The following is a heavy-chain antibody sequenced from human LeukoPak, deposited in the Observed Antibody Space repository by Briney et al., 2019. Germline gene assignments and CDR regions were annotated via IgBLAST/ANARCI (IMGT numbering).Heavy chain of an antibody. D-gene: IGHD3-3*01. V-gene: IGHV1-2*02. Sequence: GASVKVSCKASGYTFTGYYMHWVRQAPGQGLEWMGWINPNSGGTNYAQKFQGRVTMTRDTSISTAYMELSRLRSDDTAVYYCAETGITIFGVATDAFDIWGQGTMVTVSS. CDR1: GYTFTGYY. J-gene: IGHJ3*02. CDR2: INPNSGGT. CDR3: AETGITIFGVATDAFDI.